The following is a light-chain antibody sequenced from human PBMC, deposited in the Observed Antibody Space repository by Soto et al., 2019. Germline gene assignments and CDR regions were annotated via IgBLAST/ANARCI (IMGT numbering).Light chain of an antibody. CDR1: SSNIGSNT. CDR2: YNN. J-gene: IGLJ3*02. CDR3: AAWDDSLYGCV. Sequence: QSVLTQPPSASGTPGQRVTISCSGSSSNIGSNTVNWYQQLPGTAPTLLIYYNNQRPSGVPDRFSGSKSGTSASLAISGLQSADEAHYYCAAWDDSLYGCVFGGGTKLTVL. V-gene: IGLV1-44*01.